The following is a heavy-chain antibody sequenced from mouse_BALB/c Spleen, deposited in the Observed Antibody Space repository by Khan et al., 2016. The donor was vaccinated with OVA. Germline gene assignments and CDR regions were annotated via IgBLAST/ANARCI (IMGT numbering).Heavy chain of an antibody. CDR2: IFPGSGTP. V-gene: IGHV1-77*01. J-gene: IGHJ3*01. CDR3: ARGGYSVFAY. Sequence: QVQLQQSGPELVKPGASLKVSCKASGYTFTDYVIGWVKQRTRQDLEWIGDIFPGSGTPYYNEKFKAKATLTADKSSNTAYMQLSSLTSEDSAVYCCARGGYSVFAYWGQGTLVTVSA. D-gene: IGHD2-14*01. CDR1: GYTFTDYV.